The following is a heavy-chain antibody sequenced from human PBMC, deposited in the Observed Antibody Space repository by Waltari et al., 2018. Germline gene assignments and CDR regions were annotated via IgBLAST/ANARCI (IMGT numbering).Heavy chain of an antibody. J-gene: IGHJ4*02. CDR3: ARSGEMKGTVDY. D-gene: IGHD1-1*01. CDR2: IDPEDGET. V-gene: IGHV1-69-2*01. CDR1: GYTFMDYF. Sequence: EVELVQSGAEVKKPGATVKISCKASGYTFMDYFMHWVQQAPGKGLEWMGRIDPEDGETVYSEKFQGRVTITADTSTDTAYMELSSLTSGDTGVYYCARSGEMKGTVDYWGQGTLVTVSS.